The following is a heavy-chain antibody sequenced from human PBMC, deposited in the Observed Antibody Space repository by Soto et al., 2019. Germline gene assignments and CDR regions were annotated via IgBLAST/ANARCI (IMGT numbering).Heavy chain of an antibody. CDR1: GYSFSSYW. Sequence: GESLKISCKGSGYSFSSYWIGWVRQMPGKGLEWMGSIYPGNSETRYSPSFQGQVTISADKSISTAYLQWNSLKASDTAMYYCARDIVVVPAAIDLQYYYYYYGMDVWGEGTTVTVPS. J-gene: IGHJ6*04. CDR3: ARDIVVVPAAIDLQYYYYYYGMDV. D-gene: IGHD2-2*01. CDR2: IYPGNSET. V-gene: IGHV5-51*01.